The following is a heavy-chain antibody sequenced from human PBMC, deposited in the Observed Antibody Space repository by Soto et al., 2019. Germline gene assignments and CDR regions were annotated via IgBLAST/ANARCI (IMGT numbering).Heavy chain of an antibody. CDR1: GFTFSNAW. CDR2: IKSKTDGGTT. V-gene: IGHV3-15*07. CDR3: TTDAPRIAVLFPLY. Sequence: TGGSLRLSCAASGFTFSNAWMNWVRQAPGKGLEWVGRIKSKTDGGTTDYAAPVKGRFTISRDDSKNTLYLQMNSLKTEDTAVYYCTTDAPRIAVLFPLYWGQGTLVTVSS. D-gene: IGHD6-19*01. J-gene: IGHJ4*02.